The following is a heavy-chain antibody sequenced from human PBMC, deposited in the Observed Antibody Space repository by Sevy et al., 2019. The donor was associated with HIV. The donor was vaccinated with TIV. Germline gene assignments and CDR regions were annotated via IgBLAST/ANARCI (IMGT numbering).Heavy chain of an antibody. V-gene: IGHV3-30*18. CDR1: GFTFSSYG. Sequence: GGSLRLSCAASGFTFSSYGMHWVRQAPGKGLEWVAVISYDGSNKYYADSVKGRFTISRDNSKNTLYLQMNSLRAEDRAVYYCAKGDYGDYGGVDYWGQGTLVTVSS. CDR2: ISYDGSNK. CDR3: AKGDYGDYGGVDY. D-gene: IGHD4-17*01. J-gene: IGHJ4*02.